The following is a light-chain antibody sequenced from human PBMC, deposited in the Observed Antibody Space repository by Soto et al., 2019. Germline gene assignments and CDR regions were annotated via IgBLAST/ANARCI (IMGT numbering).Light chain of an antibody. V-gene: IGKV1-5*01. CDR2: GAS. CDR1: QSISEW. J-gene: IGKJ2*01. Sequence: DIQMTQSPSTLSASVGDRVTITCRASQSISEWLAWYQQKPGEAPKLLIYGASSLETGVPSRFSGSGSGTEFTLTISSLQPDDFATYYCQQYNSYSHTFGQGTKLEI. CDR3: QQYNSYSHT.